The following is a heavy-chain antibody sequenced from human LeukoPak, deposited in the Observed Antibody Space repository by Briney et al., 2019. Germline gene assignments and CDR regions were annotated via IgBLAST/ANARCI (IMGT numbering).Heavy chain of an antibody. D-gene: IGHD2-8*01. Sequence: ASVKVSCKASGGTFSSYAISWVRQAPGQGLEWMGGIIPIFGTANYAQKFQGRVTITTDESTSTAYMELGSLRSEDTAVYYCASRYCTNGVCYGYYFDYWGQGTLVTVSS. CDR3: ASRYCTNGVCYGYYFDY. V-gene: IGHV1-69*05. CDR2: IIPIFGTA. J-gene: IGHJ4*02. CDR1: GGTFSSYA.